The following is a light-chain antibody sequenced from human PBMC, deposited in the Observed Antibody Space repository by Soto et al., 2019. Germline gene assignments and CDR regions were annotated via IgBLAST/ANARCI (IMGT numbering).Light chain of an antibody. V-gene: IGKV3D-20*02. CDR1: QSVSSNY. CDR2: GAS. J-gene: IGKJ5*01. CDR3: QQRSKWPPEVT. Sequence: ESVLTQSPGTLSLSPGERATLSCRASQSVSSNYLAWYQQKPGQAPRLLIYGASTRASGIPDRFSGSGSGTDFTLTISRLEPEDFAVYYCQQRSKWPPEVTFGQGTRLEIK.